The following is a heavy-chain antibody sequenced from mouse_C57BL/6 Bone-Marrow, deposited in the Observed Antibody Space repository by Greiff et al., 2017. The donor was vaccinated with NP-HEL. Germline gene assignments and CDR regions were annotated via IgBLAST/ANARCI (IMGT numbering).Heavy chain of an antibody. D-gene: IGHD1-1*01. CDR1: GYAFTNYL. Sequence: QVQLQQSGAELVRPGTSVKVSCKASGYAFTNYLIEWVKQRPGQGLEWIGVINPGSGGTNYNEKFKGKATLTADKSSSTAYMQLSSLTSEDSAVYFCAKGRSTVVGAMDYWGQVTSVTVSS. J-gene: IGHJ4*01. CDR3: AKGRSTVVGAMDY. CDR2: INPGSGGT. V-gene: IGHV1-54*01.